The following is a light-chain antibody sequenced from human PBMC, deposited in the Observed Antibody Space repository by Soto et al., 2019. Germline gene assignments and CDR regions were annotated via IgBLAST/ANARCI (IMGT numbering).Light chain of an antibody. Sequence: DIQRTQSPSTLSASVGDRVTITCRASQSINNWLAWYQQKPGKAPNLLIYKASNLESGVPSRFSGSGSGTEFTLTISSLQPDDFATYYCQQYNDYSWTFGQGTKVEIK. CDR2: KAS. J-gene: IGKJ1*01. CDR1: QSINNW. V-gene: IGKV1-5*03. CDR3: QQYNDYSWT.